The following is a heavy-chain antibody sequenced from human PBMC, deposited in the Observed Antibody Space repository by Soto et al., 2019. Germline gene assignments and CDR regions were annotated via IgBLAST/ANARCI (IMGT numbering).Heavy chain of an antibody. D-gene: IGHD3-10*01. CDR3: ARGAPGQFDY. CDR2: INHSGST. J-gene: IGHJ4*02. CDR1: GGSFSGYY. V-gene: IGHV4-34*01. Sequence: QVQLQQWGAGLLKPSETLSLTCAVYGGSFSGYYWSWIRQPPGKGLEWIGEINHSGSTNYNPSLKSRVTISVDTSKNQFSLKLSSVTAADTAVYYCARGAPGQFDYWGQGTLVTVSS.